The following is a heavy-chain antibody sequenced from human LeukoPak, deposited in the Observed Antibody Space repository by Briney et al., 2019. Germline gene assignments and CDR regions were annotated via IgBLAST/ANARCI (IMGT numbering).Heavy chain of an antibody. CDR2: IRYDGSNK. D-gene: IGHD2/OR15-2a*01. CDR3: AKGFSDHYYYYMDV. V-gene: IGHV3-30*02. J-gene: IGHJ6*03. Sequence: PGGSLRLSCAASGFTFSSYGMHLVRQDPGKGLEWVAFIRYDGSNKYYADSVKGRFTISRDNSKNTLYLQMNSLRAEDTAVYYCAKGFSDHYYYYMDVWGKGTTVTVSS. CDR1: GFTFSSYG.